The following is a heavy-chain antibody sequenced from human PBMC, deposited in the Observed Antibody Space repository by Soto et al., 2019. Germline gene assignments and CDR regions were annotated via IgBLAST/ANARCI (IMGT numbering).Heavy chain of an antibody. V-gene: IGHV4-31*03. Sequence: QVQLQESGPGLVKPSQTLSLTCTVSGGSISSGGYYWSWIRQHPGKGLEWIGYIYYSGGTYYNPSLKSRVTISVETSKNQFSLKLSSVTAADTAVYYCARSGALMVYAMRNYYGMDVWGQGTTVTVSS. CDR3: ARSGALMVYAMRNYYGMDV. CDR1: GGSISSGGYY. CDR2: IYYSGGT. J-gene: IGHJ6*02. D-gene: IGHD2-8*01.